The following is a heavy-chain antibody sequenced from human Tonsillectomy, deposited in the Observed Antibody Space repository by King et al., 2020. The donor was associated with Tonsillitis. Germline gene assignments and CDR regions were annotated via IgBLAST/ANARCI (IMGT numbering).Heavy chain of an antibody. CDR2: ITYDGSNK. D-gene: IGHD5-24*01. V-gene: IGHV3-30*04. CDR3: ARGMDRDGFDRPAFDS. Sequence: VQLVESGGGVVLPGRSLRLSCAASGFTFQNSAMHWVRQAPSKGLEWVTLITYDGSNKYFADSVRGRFTLSRDNSKKMLYLEMNSLRPDDTAGYYCARGMDRDGFDRPAFDSWGQGTMVIVSS. J-gene: IGHJ3*01. CDR1: GFTFQNSA.